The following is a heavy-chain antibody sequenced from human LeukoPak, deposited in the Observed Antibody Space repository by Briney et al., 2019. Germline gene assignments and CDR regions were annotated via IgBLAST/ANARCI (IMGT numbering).Heavy chain of an antibody. CDR1: GFTFSDYY. CDR2: ISSNGSTI. CDR3: ARQYELRIDY. J-gene: IGHJ4*02. Sequence: PGGSLRLSCAASGFTFSDYYMSWIRQAPGKGREWVSYISSNGSTIYYADSVEGRFTISRENAKNSLYLQMNSLRAEDTVVYYCARQYELRIDYWGQGTLVTVSS. D-gene: IGHD3-10*01. V-gene: IGHV3-11*01.